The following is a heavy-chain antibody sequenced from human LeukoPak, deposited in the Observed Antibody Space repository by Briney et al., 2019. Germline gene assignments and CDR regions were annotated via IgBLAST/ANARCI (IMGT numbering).Heavy chain of an antibody. Sequence: GESRKISCKGSGSSFTSYWIGWVRQTPRKGLGWMGIIYPGESDTRYSLCFQGQVTISAHKSISTAYLQWSSLKASDTATYYCARQIVATIGRRGAFDYWGQGTLVTVSS. J-gene: IGHJ4*02. D-gene: IGHD5-12*01. CDR3: ARQIVATIGRRGAFDY. V-gene: IGHV5-51*01. CDR2: IYPGESDT. CDR1: GSSFTSYW.